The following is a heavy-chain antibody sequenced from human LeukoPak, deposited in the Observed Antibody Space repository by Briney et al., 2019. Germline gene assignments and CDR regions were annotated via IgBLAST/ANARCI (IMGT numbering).Heavy chain of an antibody. CDR2: INPSGGNT. J-gene: IGHJ4*02. Sequence: ASVKVSCKASGYTFTFYYMHWVRQAPGQGLEWMGIINPSGGNTSYAQKFQGRVTITADESTSTAYMELSSLRSEDTAVYFCARGASRSFDYWGQGTLVTVSS. CDR1: GYTFTFYY. V-gene: IGHV1-46*01. CDR3: ARGASRSFDY.